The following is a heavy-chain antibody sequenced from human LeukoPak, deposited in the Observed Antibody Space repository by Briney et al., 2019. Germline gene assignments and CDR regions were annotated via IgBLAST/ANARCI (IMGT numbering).Heavy chain of an antibody. CDR1: GFTFSSYS. CDR3: ARDSYDILTGYSKVYGMDV. V-gene: IGHV3-21*01. D-gene: IGHD3-9*01. J-gene: IGHJ6*02. Sequence: PGGSLRLSCAASGFTFSSYSMNWVRQAPGKGLEWVSSISSSSSYIYYADSVKGRFTISRDNAKNSLYLQMNSLRAEDTAVYYCARDSYDILTGYSKVYGMDVWGQGTTVTVSS. CDR2: ISSSSSYI.